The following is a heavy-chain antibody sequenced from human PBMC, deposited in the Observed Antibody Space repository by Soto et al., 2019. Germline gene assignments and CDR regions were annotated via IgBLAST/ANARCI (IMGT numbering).Heavy chain of an antibody. D-gene: IGHD3-22*01. CDR1: GFTFSNYA. CDR2: ITGDSGTV. J-gene: IGHJ3*01. Sequence: EVQLVESGGGLVQPGGSLRLACAASGFTFSNYAMDWVRQAPGKGLEWISYITGDSGTVLYADSVKGRFTISRDNAKNSLSLQMNSLRVEDTAVYYCARDPGYYDSSGSNDAFDVWGQGIMVTVSS. CDR3: ARDPGYYDSSGSNDAFDV. V-gene: IGHV3-48*01.